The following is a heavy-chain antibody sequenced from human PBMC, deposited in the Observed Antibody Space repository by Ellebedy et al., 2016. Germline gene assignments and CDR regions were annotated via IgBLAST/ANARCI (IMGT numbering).Heavy chain of an antibody. D-gene: IGHD6-19*01. V-gene: IGHV3-20*04. CDR1: GFTFDFYG. CDR3: TRVGDVGSTDWYGKDAFDM. J-gene: IGHJ3*02. CDR2: LDRNGGGR. Sequence: GGSLRLXCAASGFTFDFYGMSWVRQAPGKGLEWVSALDRNGGGRGYADSVRGRFTISRDNAKKFLYLQMNSLRVEDTALYYCTRVGDVGSTDWYGKDAFDMWGQGTMVTVSS.